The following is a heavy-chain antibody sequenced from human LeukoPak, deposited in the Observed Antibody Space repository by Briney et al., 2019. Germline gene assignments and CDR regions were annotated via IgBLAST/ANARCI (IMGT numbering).Heavy chain of an antibody. J-gene: IGHJ4*02. CDR2: ISGSAHKI. CDR3: AGRPTGYSSGYIH. Sequence: GGSLRLSCVTSGITFSNYAVSWVRQAPEKGLDWVSVISGSAHKIRYADSVKGRFTISRDNSENIVYLQMNNLRVEDTAVYYCAGRPTGYSSGYIHWGQGTLVTVSS. V-gene: IGHV3-23*01. D-gene: IGHD5-18*01. CDR1: GITFSNYA.